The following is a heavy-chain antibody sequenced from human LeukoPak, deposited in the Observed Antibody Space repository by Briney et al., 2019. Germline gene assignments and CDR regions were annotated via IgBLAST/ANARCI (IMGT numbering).Heavy chain of an antibody. Sequence: GGSLRLSCAVSGFTFSSYAMSWVRQAPGKGLEWVSTISDSGSNTYYADSVKGRFTISRDNSENTLYLQMNSLRAEDTAVYYCAKSRGYSGYDKTYTPTYYYYGMDVWGQGTTVIVSS. CDR2: ISDSGSNT. V-gene: IGHV3-23*01. CDR1: GFTFSSYA. D-gene: IGHD5-12*01. J-gene: IGHJ6*02. CDR3: AKSRGYSGYDKTYTPTYYYYGMDV.